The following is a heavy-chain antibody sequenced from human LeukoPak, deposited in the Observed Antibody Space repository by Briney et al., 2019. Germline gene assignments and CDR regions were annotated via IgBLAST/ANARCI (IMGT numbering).Heavy chain of an antibody. D-gene: IGHD3-10*01. CDR3: ARHYGSGKPWFDY. J-gene: IGHJ4*02. CDR2: LYYSGST. Sequence: PSETLSLTCSVSGGSISSGSYYWGWIRQPPGKGLEWLGSLYYSGSTNYNPSLKSRVTISVDTSKNQFSLKLSSVTAADTAVYYCARHYGSGKPWFDYWGQGTLVTVSS. CDR1: GGSISSGSYY. V-gene: IGHV4-39*07.